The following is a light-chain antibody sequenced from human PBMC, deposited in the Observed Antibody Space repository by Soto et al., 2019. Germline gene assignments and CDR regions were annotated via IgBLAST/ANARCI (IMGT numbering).Light chain of an antibody. J-gene: IGKJ4*01. CDR1: QGFSNY. V-gene: IGKV1-27*01. CDR2: GAT. Sequence: DFQMTQSPSSLSASVGDRVTITCRESQGFSNYLAWYQQKPGEVPKLLISGATTLQPGVPSRFSGTVYGTHFTLSISSLQPEDAAYYYCQKYNTAPLTFGGGTKVELK. CDR3: QKYNTAPLT.